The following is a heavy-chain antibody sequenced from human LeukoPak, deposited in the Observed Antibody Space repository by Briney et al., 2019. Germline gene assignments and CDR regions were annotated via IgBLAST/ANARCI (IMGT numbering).Heavy chain of an antibody. J-gene: IGHJ4*02. V-gene: IGHV4-34*01. Sequence: SETLSLTCVVHGGSFSGYYWSWIRQPPGKGLEWIGEINHSGSTNYNPSLKSRVTISVATPKNQFSLKLSSVTAADTAVYDCARGLGSGSAPVDYWGQGTLVTVSS. D-gene: IGHD3-10*01. CDR1: GGSFSGYY. CDR2: INHSGST. CDR3: ARGLGSGSAPVDY.